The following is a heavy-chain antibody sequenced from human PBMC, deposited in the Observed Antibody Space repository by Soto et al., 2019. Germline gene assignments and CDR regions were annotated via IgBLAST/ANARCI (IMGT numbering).Heavy chain of an antibody. J-gene: IGHJ4*02. CDR2: IYYSGST. D-gene: IGHD3-3*01. V-gene: IGHV4-59*01. Sequence: KTSETLSLTCTVSGGSISSYYWSWIRQPPGKGLEWIGYIYYSGSTNYNPSLKSRVTISVDTSKNQFSLKLSSVTAADTAVYYCASTVPLRFLEWSRTTFGAFDYWGQGTLVTVSS. CDR3: ASTVPLRFLEWSRTTFGAFDY. CDR1: GGSISSYY.